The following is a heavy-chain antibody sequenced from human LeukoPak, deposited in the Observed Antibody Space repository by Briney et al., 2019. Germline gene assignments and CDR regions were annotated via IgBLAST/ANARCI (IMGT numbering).Heavy chain of an antibody. CDR1: GGSISSSSYY. CDR3: ARERHDYGGNSGYFDY. D-gene: IGHD4-23*01. J-gene: IGHJ4*02. V-gene: IGHV4-39*07. CDR2: IYHSGST. Sequence: PSETLSLTCTVSGGSISSSSYYWGWIRQPPGKGLEWIGSIYHSGSTYYNPSLKSRVTISVDRSKNQFSLKLSSVTAADTAVYYCARERHDYGGNSGYFDYWGQGTLVTVSS.